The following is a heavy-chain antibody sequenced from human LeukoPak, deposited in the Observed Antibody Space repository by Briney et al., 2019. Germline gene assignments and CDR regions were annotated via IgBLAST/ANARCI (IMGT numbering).Heavy chain of an antibody. CDR1: GFTFSRYA. D-gene: IGHD4-17*01. J-gene: IGHJ4*02. V-gene: IGHV3-23*01. Sequence: GGSLRLSCAAYGFTFSRYAVSWVRQAPGKGLEWVSSLSASGGNTYYADSVKGRFTISRDNSKDTLDLQMNSLRAEDTAIYYCAKDRGSYGDYAVFDFWGQGTLVTVSS. CDR2: LSASGGNT. CDR3: AKDRGSYGDYAVFDF.